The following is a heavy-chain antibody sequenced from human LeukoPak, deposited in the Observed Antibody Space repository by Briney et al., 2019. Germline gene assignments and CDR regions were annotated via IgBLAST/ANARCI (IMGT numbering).Heavy chain of an antibody. J-gene: IGHJ4*02. CDR3: ARRATSSGYYGYYFDY. V-gene: IGHV1-46*01. CDR2: FNPRGGST. D-gene: IGHD6-19*01. Sequence: ASVKVSCKASGYTFIDYYIHWMRQAPGQGLEWMGIFNPRGGSTSYAQKFQGRVTMTRDTSTSTVYMELSSLRSEDTTVYYCARRATSSGYYGYYFDYWGQGTLVTVSS. CDR1: GYTFIDYY.